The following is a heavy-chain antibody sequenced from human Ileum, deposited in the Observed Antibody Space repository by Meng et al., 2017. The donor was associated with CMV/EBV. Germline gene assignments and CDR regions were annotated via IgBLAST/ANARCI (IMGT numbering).Heavy chain of an antibody. CDR2: IYSGGST. V-gene: IGHV3-53*01. CDR3: ARGVTLYGDYFFDY. J-gene: IGHJ4*02. CDR1: GFTVSSNY. D-gene: IGHD4-17*01. Sequence: GESLKISCAASGFTVSSNYMSWVRQAPGKGLEWVSVIYSGGSTYYADSVKGRFTISRDNSKNTLYLQMNSLRAEDTAVYYCARGVTLYGDYFFDYWGQGTLVTVYS.